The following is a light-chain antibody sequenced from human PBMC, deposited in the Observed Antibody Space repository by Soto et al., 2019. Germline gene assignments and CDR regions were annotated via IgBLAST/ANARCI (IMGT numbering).Light chain of an antibody. CDR1: QSVAGSH. Sequence: TALPQSPGTLSLSPGGRATVSTRAGQSVAGSHLAWYRQKPGQTPRLLIYDASNRATGIPDRISGSGSGTDFTLTISRLEPEDFAVYYCQQNCSAPFTFGPGTKVDIK. V-gene: IGKV3-20*01. J-gene: IGKJ3*01. CDR3: QQNCSAPFT. CDR2: DAS.